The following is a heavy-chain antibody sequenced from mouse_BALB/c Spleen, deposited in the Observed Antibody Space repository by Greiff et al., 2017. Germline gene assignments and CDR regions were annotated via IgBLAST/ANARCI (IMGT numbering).Heavy chain of an antibody. V-gene: IGHV1S81*02. J-gene: IGHJ4*01. CDR2: INPSNGGT. CDR3: TRDYDYYDAMDY. D-gene: IGHD2-4*01. CDR1: GYTFTSYY. Sequence: QVQLQQSGAELVKPGASVKLSCKASGYTFTSYYMHWVKQRPGQGLEWIGEINPSNGGTNFNEKFKSKATLTVDKSSSTAYMQLSSLTSEDSAVYYCTRDYDYYDAMDYWGQGTSVTVSS.